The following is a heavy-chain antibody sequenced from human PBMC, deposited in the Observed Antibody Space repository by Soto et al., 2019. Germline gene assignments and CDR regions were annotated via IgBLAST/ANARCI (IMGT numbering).Heavy chain of an antibody. CDR3: ARGLVTILGGVDIFDY. V-gene: IGHV4-34*01. CDR2: INHSGST. J-gene: IGHJ4*02. D-gene: IGHD3-3*01. CDR1: GGSFSGYY. Sequence: QVQLQQWGAGLLKPSETLSLTCAVYGGSFSGYYWSWIRQPPGKGLEWIGEINHSGSTNYNPSLMSRVTISVDTSKNQFSLKLSSVTAADTAVYYCARGLVTILGGVDIFDYWGQGTLVTVSS.